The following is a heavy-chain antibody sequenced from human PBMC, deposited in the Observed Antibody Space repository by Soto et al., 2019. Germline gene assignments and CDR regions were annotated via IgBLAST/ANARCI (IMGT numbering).Heavy chain of an antibody. CDR3: AKLVIGDYVFDY. CDR1: GFTFSSYG. V-gene: IGHV3-30*18. CDR2: ISYDGSNK. J-gene: IGHJ4*02. D-gene: IGHD4-17*01. Sequence: QVQLVESGGGVVQPGRSLRLSCAASGFTFSSYGMHWVRQAPGKGLEWVAVISYDGSNKYYADSVKGRFTISRDNSKNTLYLQMNSLRAEDTAVYYCAKLVIGDYVFDYWGQGTLVTVSS.